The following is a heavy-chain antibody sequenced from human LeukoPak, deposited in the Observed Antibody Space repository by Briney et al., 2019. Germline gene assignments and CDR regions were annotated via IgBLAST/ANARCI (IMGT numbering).Heavy chain of an antibody. CDR3: ARGQKPAAHRNTGGHYYYGMDV. CDR1: GFTVSSNY. Sequence: QPGGSLRLSCAASGFTVSSNYMSWVRQAPGKGLEWVSVIYSGGSTYYADSVKGRFTISRDNSKNTLYLQMNSLRAEDTAVYYCARGQKPAAHRNTGGHYYYGMDVWGQGTTVTVSS. D-gene: IGHD2-2*01. CDR2: IYSGGST. V-gene: IGHV3-66*01. J-gene: IGHJ6*02.